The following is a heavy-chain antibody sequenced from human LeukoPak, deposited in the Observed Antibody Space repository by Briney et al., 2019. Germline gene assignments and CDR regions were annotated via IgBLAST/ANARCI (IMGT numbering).Heavy chain of an antibody. V-gene: IGHV3-33*01. CDR2: IWFDGSNE. J-gene: IGHJ3*02. CDR3: ARDRGYNYGHAFDI. Sequence: GGSLRLSCAASGFTFSSYGMHWVRQAPGKGLEWVSLIWFDGSNEYYADSVKGRFTISRDNSENTLYLQMNTLSAEDTAVYYCARDRGYNYGHAFDIWGQGTMVTVSS. CDR1: GFTFSSYG. D-gene: IGHD5-18*01.